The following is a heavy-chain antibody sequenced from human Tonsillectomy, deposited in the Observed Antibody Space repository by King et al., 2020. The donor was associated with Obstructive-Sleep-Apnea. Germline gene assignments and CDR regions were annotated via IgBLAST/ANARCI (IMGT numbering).Heavy chain of an antibody. CDR2: IYYSGST. V-gene: IGHV4-59*01. D-gene: IGHD3-9*01. J-gene: IGHJ4*02. CDR1: GGSISSYY. Sequence: VQLQESGPGLVKPSETLSLTCTVSGGSISSYYWSWIRQPPGKGLEWIGYIYYSGSTNYNPSLKGRVTISVDTSKNQFSLKLSSVTAADTAVYYCARVPPLGILTGSAGDYYFDYWGQGTLVTVSS. CDR3: ARVPPLGILTGSAGDYYFDY.